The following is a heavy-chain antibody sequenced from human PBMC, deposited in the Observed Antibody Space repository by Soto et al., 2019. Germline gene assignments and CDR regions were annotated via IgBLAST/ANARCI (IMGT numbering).Heavy chain of an antibody. V-gene: IGHV3-23*01. CDR1: GFTFSNYA. Sequence: PGGSLRLSCAASGFTFSNYAMTWVRQAPGKGLEWVSGISGSGGTTFYAGFVKGRFPISRDNSKNTLYLQMNSLRAEDTAVYYCSLRYCSRTTFFSLNASFYIDIWAIGTTVTVSS. CDR2: ISGSGGTT. D-gene: IGHD2-2*01. J-gene: IGHJ6*03. CDR3: SLRYCSRTTFFSLNASFYIDI.